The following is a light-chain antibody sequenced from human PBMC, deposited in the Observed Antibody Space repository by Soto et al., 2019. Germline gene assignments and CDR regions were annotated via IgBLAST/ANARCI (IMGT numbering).Light chain of an antibody. Sequence: QSVLSQPASVSGSPGQSITISCTGTSNDVGYYNYVSWYQQHPGQAPKLMISEVTTRPSGVSDRFSGSKSGNTASLTISRLQDEDEAHYYCSSSTPGYNQVFGGGPKLAVL. CDR2: EVT. V-gene: IGLV2-14*01. J-gene: IGLJ3*02. CDR3: SSSTPGYNQV. CDR1: SNDVGYYNY.